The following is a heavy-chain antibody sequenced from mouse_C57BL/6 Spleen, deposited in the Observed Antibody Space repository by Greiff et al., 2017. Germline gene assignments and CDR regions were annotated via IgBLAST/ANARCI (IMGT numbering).Heavy chain of an antibody. CDR1: GYTFTDYY. CDR2: INPNNGGT. CDR3: ARDYGREGYAMDY. D-gene: IGHD1-1*01. J-gene: IGHJ4*01. V-gene: IGHV1-26*01. Sequence: VQLQQSGPELVKPGASVKISCKASGYTFTDYYMNWVKQSHGKSLEWIGDINPNNGGTSYNQKFKGKATLTVDKSSSTDYMELRSLTSEDSAVYYCARDYGREGYAMDYWGQGTSVTVSS.